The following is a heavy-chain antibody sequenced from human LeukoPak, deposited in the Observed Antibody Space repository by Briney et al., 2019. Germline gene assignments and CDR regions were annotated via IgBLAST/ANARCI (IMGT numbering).Heavy chain of an antibody. CDR2: IYYSGST. Sequence: SETLSLTCTVSGGSISSSSYYWGWIRQPPGKGLEWIGRIYYSGSTYYNPSLKSRVTISVDTSKNQFSLKLSSVTAADTAVYYCARQGYCSSTSCPIYYYYMDVWGKGTTVTVSS. CDR3: ARQGYCSSTSCPIYYYYMDV. J-gene: IGHJ6*03. V-gene: IGHV4-39*01. D-gene: IGHD2-2*01. CDR1: GGSISSSSYY.